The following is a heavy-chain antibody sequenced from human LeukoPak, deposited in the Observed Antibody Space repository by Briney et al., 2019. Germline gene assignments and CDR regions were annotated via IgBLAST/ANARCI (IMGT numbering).Heavy chain of an antibody. J-gene: IGHJ5*02. CDR2: IYYSGST. Sequence: SETLSLTCTVSGGSISSGDYYWSWIRQPPGKGLEWIGYIYYSGSTNNNPSLKSRVTISVDTSKNQFSLKLSSVTAADTAVYYCARELDSSNWFDPWGQGTLVTVSS. CDR3: ARELDSSNWFDP. V-gene: IGHV4-30-4*08. D-gene: IGHD3-9*01. CDR1: GGSISSGDYY.